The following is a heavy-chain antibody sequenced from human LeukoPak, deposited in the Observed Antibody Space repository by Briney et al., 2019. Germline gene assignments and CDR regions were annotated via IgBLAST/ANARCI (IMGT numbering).Heavy chain of an antibody. CDR3: ARPSIPSAAASALDI. D-gene: IGHD2-2*01. V-gene: IGHV4-59*08. CDR1: GGSISTYY. J-gene: IGHJ3*02. Sequence: SETLSLTCSVSGGSISTYYWTWIRQPPGKGPEWIGYIYYTGSTNYNPSLKSRATMSVGTSKSQLSLKMTSVTAADTAVYYCARPSIPSAAASALDIWGQGTMVTVSS. CDR2: IYYTGST.